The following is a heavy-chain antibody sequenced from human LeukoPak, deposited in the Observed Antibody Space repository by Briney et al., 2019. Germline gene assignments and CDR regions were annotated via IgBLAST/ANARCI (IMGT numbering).Heavy chain of an antibody. CDR1: GGSISSYY. CDR2: INHSGST. J-gene: IGHJ4*02. CDR3: ARQKYYYDSSGYYFPFDY. Sequence: SETLSLTCTVSGGSISSYYWSWIRQPPGKGLEWIGEINHSGSTNYNPSLKSRVTISVDTSKNQFSLKLSSVTAADTAVYYCARQKYYYDSSGYYFPFDYWGQGTLVTVSS. D-gene: IGHD3-22*01. V-gene: IGHV4-34*01.